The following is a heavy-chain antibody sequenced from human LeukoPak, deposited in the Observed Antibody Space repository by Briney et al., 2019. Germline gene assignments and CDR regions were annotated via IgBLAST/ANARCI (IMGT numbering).Heavy chain of an antibody. CDR2: IYTSGST. J-gene: IGHJ4*02. CDR1: GGSISSYY. V-gene: IGHV4-4*09. Sequence: PSETLSLTCTVSGGSISSYYWSWIRQPPGKGLEWIGYIYTSGSTNYNPSLKSRVTISVDTSKNQFSLKLSSVTAADTAVYYCARAPRGYCSSTSCLSHFDYWGQGTLVTVFS. D-gene: IGHD2-2*01. CDR3: ARAPRGYCSSTSCLSHFDY.